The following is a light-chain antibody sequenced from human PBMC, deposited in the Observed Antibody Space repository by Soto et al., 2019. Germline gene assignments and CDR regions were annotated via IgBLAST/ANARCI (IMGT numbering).Light chain of an antibody. CDR3: AAWDDSVSGRRL. CDR1: SSNIGSNY. CDR2: KNN. Sequence: QSVLTQPPSASGTPGQRVTISCSGSSSNIGSNYVYWYQQLPGTAPKLLIYKNNQRPSGVPDRFSGSKSGTSASLAISGLRSEDEADYYCAAWDDSVSGRRLFGGGTKVTVL. J-gene: IGLJ3*02. V-gene: IGLV1-47*01.